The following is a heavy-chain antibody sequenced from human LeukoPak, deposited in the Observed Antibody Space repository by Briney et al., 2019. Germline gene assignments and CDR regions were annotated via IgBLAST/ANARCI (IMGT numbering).Heavy chain of an antibody. V-gene: IGHV1-18*04. CDR2: ISAYNGNT. CDR1: GYTFTGYY. D-gene: IGHD3-10*01. CDR3: ARDLVRGENY. Sequence: VKVSCKASGYTFTGYYMHWVRQALGQGLEWMGWISAYNGNTNYAQKLQGRVTMTTDTSTSTAYMELRSLRSDDTAVYYCARDLVRGENYWGQGTLVTVSS. J-gene: IGHJ4*02.